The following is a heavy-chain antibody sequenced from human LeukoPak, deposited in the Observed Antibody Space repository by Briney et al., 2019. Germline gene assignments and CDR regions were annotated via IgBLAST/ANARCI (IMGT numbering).Heavy chain of an antibody. D-gene: IGHD6-19*01. CDR3: ARDSHSSGWFLPDY. V-gene: IGHV1-2*02. Sequence: GASVKVSCTASGYTFTDYYMHWVRHAPGQGLGWMGWINPNSGGTDYAQKFQGRVTMTRDTSISTAYMDLSSLRSDDTAVYFCARDSHSSGWFLPDYWGQGTLVTVSS. J-gene: IGHJ4*02. CDR2: INPNSGGT. CDR1: GYTFTDYY.